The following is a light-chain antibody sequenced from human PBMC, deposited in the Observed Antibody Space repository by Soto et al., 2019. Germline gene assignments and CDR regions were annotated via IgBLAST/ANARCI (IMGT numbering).Light chain of an antibody. Sequence: EIVLTQSPGTLSLSPGESATLSCRTSQTTSGKYLAWYQQRPGLAPRLLVYGASRRATGIPDRFRGSGSGTEFTLTISGLEPEDFAVYFCQHYGSPPPVTFGQGTRLEIK. V-gene: IGKV3-20*01. CDR1: QTTSGKY. CDR2: GAS. J-gene: IGKJ5*01. CDR3: QHYGSPPPVT.